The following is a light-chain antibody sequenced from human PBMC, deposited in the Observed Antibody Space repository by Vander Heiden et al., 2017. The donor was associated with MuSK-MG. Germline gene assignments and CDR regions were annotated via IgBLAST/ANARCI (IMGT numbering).Light chain of an antibody. J-gene: IGKJ3*01. CDR3: QQYYSYPLT. CDR1: QGISSY. V-gene: IGKV1-8*01. Sequence: AIRMTQSPSSFPASTGDRVTITCRASQGISSYLAWYQQKPGKAPKLLIYAASTLQSGVPSRFSGSGSGTDFTLTISCLQSEDFATYYCQQYYSYPLTFGPGTKVDIK. CDR2: AAS.